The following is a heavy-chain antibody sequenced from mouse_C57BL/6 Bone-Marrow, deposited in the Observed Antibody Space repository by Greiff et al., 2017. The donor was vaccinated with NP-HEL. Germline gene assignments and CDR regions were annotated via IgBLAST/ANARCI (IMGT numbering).Heavy chain of an antibody. J-gene: IGHJ2*01. CDR2: INPSTGGT. CDR1: GYSFTGYY. V-gene: IGHV1-42*01. CDR3: ARIDGYY. Sequence: EVKLMESGPELVKPGASVKISCKASGYSFTGYYMNWVKQSPEKSLEWIGEINPSTGGTTYNQKFKAKATLTVDKSSSTAYMQLKNLTSEDSAVYYCARIDGYYWGQGTTLTVSS. D-gene: IGHD2-3*01.